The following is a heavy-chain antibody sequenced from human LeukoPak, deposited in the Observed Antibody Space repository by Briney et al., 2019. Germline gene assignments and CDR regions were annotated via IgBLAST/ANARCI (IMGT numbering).Heavy chain of an antibody. Sequence: GGSLRLSCSGSGFAFSNYAIHWVRQAPGKGLEYVSAIHNDGLSTYYADSVKGRFTITRDDSKNTLHLQMNSLRAEDTAVYYCAKDGDNWGQGTLVTVSS. D-gene: IGHD7-27*01. CDR3: AKDGDN. CDR2: IHNDGLST. J-gene: IGHJ4*02. V-gene: IGHV3-64*04. CDR1: GFAFSNYA.